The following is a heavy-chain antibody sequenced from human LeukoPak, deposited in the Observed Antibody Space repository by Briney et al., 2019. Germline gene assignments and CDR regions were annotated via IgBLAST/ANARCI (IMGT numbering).Heavy chain of an antibody. CDR3: ARSASRGVREHYYYYYMDV. CDR1: GYTFTSYG. Sequence: GASVKVSCKASGYTFTSYGISWVRQAPGQGLEWMGWISAYNGNTNYAQKLQGRVTMTTDTSTSTAYMELRSLRSDDTAVYYCARSASRGVREHYYYYYMDVWGKGTTVTVSS. J-gene: IGHJ6*03. D-gene: IGHD3-10*01. V-gene: IGHV1-18*01. CDR2: ISAYNGNT.